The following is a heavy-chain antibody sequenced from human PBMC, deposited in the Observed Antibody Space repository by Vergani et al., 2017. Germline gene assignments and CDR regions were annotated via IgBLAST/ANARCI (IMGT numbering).Heavy chain of an antibody. V-gene: IGHV3-33*01. CDR1: GFTFNQYG. D-gene: IGHD1-14*01. J-gene: IGHJ5*02. Sequence: QVQLVESGGGVVQPGRSLRLSCAASGFTFNQYGMHWVRQAPGKGLDWVAVTWYDGNNKQYADSVKGRFTISRDNSKSTVYLQMNSLRDEDTGVYYCARDLRLLYNRFDPWGEGTLVTVSS. CDR2: TWYDGNNK. CDR3: ARDLRLLYNRFDP.